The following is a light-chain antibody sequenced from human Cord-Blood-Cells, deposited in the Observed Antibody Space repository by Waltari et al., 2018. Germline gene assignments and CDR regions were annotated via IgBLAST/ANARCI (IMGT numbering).Light chain of an antibody. CDR1: QSVLYSSNNKNY. CDR3: QQYYSTPLT. CDR2: WAS. Sequence: DIVMTQSPDSLAVSLGERATINCKSSQSVLYSSNNKNYLAWYQQKPGQPPKLLIYWASTRASCVPARFSGSGSGTDFTLTISSLQAEDVAVYYCQQYYSTPLTFGGGTKVEIK. J-gene: IGKJ4*01. V-gene: IGKV4-1*01.